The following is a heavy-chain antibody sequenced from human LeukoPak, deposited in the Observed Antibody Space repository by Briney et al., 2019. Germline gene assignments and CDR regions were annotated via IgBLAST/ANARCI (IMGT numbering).Heavy chain of an antibody. V-gene: IGHV5-51*01. J-gene: IGHJ4*02. D-gene: IGHD1-7*01. CDR2: IYPGDSDT. CDR3: ARINWNYDSGFDY. Sequence: GEPLKISCKGSGYSFTSYWIGWVRQMPGKGLEWMGIIYPGDSDTRYSPSFQGQVTISADKSISTAYLQWSSLKASDTAMYYCARINWNYDSGFDYWGQGTLVTVSS. CDR1: GYSFTSYW.